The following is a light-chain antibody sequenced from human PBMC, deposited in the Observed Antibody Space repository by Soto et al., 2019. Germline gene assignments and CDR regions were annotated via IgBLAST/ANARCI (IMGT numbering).Light chain of an antibody. Sequence: QSALTQPPSASGSPGRSVTISCTGTSSDIGGYNYVSWYQQHPGKAPKLIIFEVNKRPTGVPNRFSGSKSGNTASLTVSGLQAEDEADYYCSSYAGSSNFMLFGGGTKLTVL. CDR3: SSYAGSSNFML. V-gene: IGLV2-8*01. CDR1: SSDIGGYNY. J-gene: IGLJ2*01. CDR2: EVN.